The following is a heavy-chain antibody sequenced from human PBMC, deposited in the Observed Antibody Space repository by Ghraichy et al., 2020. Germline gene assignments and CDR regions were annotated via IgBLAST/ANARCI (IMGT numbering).Heavy chain of an antibody. CDR3: ANRGAASLPYSSSPSFIGY. V-gene: IGHV4-4*02. CDR2: IYHSGST. Sequence: SETLSLTCAVSGGSISSSNWWSWVRQPPGKGLEWIGEIYHSGSTNYNPSLKSRVTISVDKSKNQFSLKLSSVTAADTAVYYCANRGAASLPYSSSPSFIGYWGQGTLVTVSS. CDR1: GGSISSSNW. D-gene: IGHD6-6*01. J-gene: IGHJ4*02.